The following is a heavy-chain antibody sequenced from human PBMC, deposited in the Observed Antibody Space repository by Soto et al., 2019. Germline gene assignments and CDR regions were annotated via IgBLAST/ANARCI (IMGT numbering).Heavy chain of an antibody. D-gene: IGHD5-18*01. CDR2: ISSSSSYI. V-gene: IGHV3-21*01. CDR1: GCTFSSYS. Sequence: VQLVESGGGLVKPGGSLRLSCAASGCTFSSYSMNWVRQAPGKGLEWVSSISSSSSYIYYADSVKGRFTISRDNAKNSLYLQMNSLRAEDTAVYYCARDQPGYSYGYGLGYWGQGTLVTVSS. CDR3: ARDQPGYSYGYGLGY. J-gene: IGHJ4*02.